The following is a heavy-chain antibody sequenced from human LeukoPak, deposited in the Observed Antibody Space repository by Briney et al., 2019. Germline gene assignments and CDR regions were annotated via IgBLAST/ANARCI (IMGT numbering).Heavy chain of an antibody. CDR1: GYTFISYC. D-gene: IGHD3-10*01. CDR2: IDSSSGRT. J-gene: IGHJ5*02. CDR3: ARDSASGTYYPFDP. V-gene: IGHV1-46*01. Sequence: ASVKVSCKASGYTFISYCLHWVRQAPGQGLEWMGRIDSSSGRTIYAQKFQGRLVMSRVTSTNTVYMGLSGLTSDDTAVYYCARDSASGTYYPFDPWGQGTLVSVSS.